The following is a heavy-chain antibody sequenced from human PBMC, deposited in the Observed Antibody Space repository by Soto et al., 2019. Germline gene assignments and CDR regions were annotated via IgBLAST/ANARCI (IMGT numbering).Heavy chain of an antibody. CDR2: IYHSGSS. J-gene: IGHJ3*02. V-gene: IGHV4-61*08. D-gene: IGHD4-17*01. Sequence: SETLSLTCTVSGGSISGGGSYWSWIRQRPGKGLEWIGYIYHSGSSYYNPSLKSRVTISVDTSKNQFSLKLSSVTAADTAVYYCARIMEKRWLHAFDIWGQGTMVTVSS. CDR1: GGSISGGGSY. CDR3: ARIMEKRWLHAFDI.